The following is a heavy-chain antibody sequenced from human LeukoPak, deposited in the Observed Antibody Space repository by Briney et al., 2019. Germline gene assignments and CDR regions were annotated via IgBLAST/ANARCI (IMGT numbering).Heavy chain of an antibody. J-gene: IGHJ4*02. Sequence: SETLSLTCNVSGGSISGYHWSWIRQPPGKGLEWIGRIYTSGSTNYNPSLKSRVTISVDTSKNQFSLKLSSVTAADTAVYYCARRGIAAPLFDYWGQGTLVTVSS. V-gene: IGHV4-4*08. CDR1: GGSISGYH. CDR2: IYTSGST. CDR3: ARRGIAAPLFDY. D-gene: IGHD6-6*01.